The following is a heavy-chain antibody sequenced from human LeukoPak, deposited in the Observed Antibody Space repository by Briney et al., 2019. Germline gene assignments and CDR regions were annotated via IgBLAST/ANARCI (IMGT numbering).Heavy chain of an antibody. D-gene: IGHD2-2*01. CDR3: ARGGGWDQLLCHY. J-gene: IGHJ4*02. V-gene: IGHV3-7*01. CDR2: IKQDGSET. Sequence: GGSLRLSCAASGFSLGDYWMNWVRQAPGKGLEWLATIKQDGSETHYLDSVKGRLSISRDNAKNSLYLQINSQRAEDTAVYYCARGGGWDQLLCHYWGQGTLVTVSS. CDR1: GFSLGDYW.